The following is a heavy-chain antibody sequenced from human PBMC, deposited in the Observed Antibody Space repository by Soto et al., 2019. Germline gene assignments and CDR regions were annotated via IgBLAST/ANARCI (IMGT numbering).Heavy chain of an antibody. J-gene: IGHJ3*02. CDR1: GCSISSSNYY. CDR2: IYYSGST. D-gene: IGHD3-16*01. Sequence: QLQLQESGPGLVKPSETLSLTCTVSGCSISSSNYYWGWIRQPPGKGLEWIGSIYYSGSTSYNSSLKSRVTISGDTSKNQFSLRMSSVTAEDTAVYYCASPTLGAFDIWGQGTMVTVSS. V-gene: IGHV4-39*01. CDR3: ASPTLGAFDI.